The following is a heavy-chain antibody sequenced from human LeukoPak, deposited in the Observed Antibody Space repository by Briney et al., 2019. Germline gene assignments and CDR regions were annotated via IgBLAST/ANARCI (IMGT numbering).Heavy chain of an antibody. CDR3: VKEANGFDM. V-gene: IGHV3-30*04. CDR1: GFTFSSHP. CDR2: IANDGRFT. J-gene: IGHJ3*02. Sequence: GGSLRLSCAASGFTFSSHPMNWVRQAPGKGLEWVAVIANDGRFTHYADSVKGRFTISRNNSKSTLEMQMNSLRAEDTALYYCVKEANGFDMWGLGTMVTVSS. D-gene: IGHD2-8*01.